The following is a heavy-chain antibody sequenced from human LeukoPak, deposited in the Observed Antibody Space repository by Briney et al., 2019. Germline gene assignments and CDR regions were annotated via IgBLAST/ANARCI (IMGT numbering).Heavy chain of an antibody. V-gene: IGHV3-23*01. Sequence: PGGSLRLSCAASGFTFSSYSMNWVRQAPGKGLEWVSAISGSGGSTYYADSVKGRFTISRDNSKNTLYLQMNSLRAEDTAVYYCAKDLLYSSSWSYFDYWGQGTLVTVSS. CDR3: AKDLLYSSSWSYFDY. J-gene: IGHJ4*02. CDR1: GFTFSSYS. D-gene: IGHD6-13*01. CDR2: ISGSGGST.